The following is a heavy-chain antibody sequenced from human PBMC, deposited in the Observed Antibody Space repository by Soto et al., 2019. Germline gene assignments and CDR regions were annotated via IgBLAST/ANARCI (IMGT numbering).Heavy chain of an antibody. V-gene: IGHV4-30-4*01. J-gene: IGHJ4*02. CDR1: GGSISSGDYY. D-gene: IGHD3-10*01. CDR2: IYYSGST. Sequence: QVQLQESGPGLVKPSQTLSLTCTVSGGSISSGDYYWSWIRQPPGKGLEWIGYIYYSGSTYYNPSLRSRVTISVDTSKNQFSLKMSSVTAADTAVYYCASVYGSGKATRPIDYWGQGTLVTVSS. CDR3: ASVYGSGKATRPIDY.